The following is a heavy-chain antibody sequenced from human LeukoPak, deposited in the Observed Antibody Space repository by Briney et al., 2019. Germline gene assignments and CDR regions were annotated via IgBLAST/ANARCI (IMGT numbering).Heavy chain of an antibody. V-gene: IGHV3-7*03. CDR2: IKQDGSDK. CDR1: EFNFRNYW. Sequence: PGGSLRLSCVVSEFNFRNYWMSWVRQTPGKGLEWVANIKQDGSDKYYVDSVKGRFIISRDNARNSLYLQMNSLRDEDTAVYYCAKETEQQYYYFDYWGQGTLVTVSS. J-gene: IGHJ4*02. CDR3: AKETEQQYYYFDY. D-gene: IGHD6-13*01.